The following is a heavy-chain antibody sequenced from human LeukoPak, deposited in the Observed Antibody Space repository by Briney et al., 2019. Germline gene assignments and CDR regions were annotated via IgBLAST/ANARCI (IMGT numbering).Heavy chain of an antibody. J-gene: IGHJ4*02. V-gene: IGHV1-69*04. CDR3: ARDLRWNYED. D-gene: IGHD1-7*01. Sequence: SVKVSCKASGGTFSSYAISWVRQAPGQGLEWMGRIIPILGIANYAQKFQGRVTITADKSTSTAYMELSSLRSDDTAVYYCARDLRWNYEDWGQGTLVTVSS. CDR1: GGTFSSYA. CDR2: IIPILGIA.